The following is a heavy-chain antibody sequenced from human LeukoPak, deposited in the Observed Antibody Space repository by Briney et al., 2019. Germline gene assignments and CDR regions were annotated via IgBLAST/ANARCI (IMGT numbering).Heavy chain of an antibody. CDR3: ARDLAAAGTS. D-gene: IGHD6-13*01. CDR2: IYYSGST. CDR1: GGSISSYY. V-gene: IGHV4-59*12. J-gene: IGHJ4*02. Sequence: PSETLSLTCTVSGGSISSYYWSWIRQPPGKGLEWIGYIYYSGSTNYNPSLKSRVTISVDTSKNQFSLKLSSVTAADTAVYYCARDLAAAGTSWGQGTLVTVSS.